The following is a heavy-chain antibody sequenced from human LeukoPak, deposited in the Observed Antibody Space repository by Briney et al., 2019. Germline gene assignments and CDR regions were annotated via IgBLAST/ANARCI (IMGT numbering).Heavy chain of an antibody. J-gene: IGHJ4*02. CDR3: ARMFGELLALIDY. D-gene: IGHD3-10*02. V-gene: IGHV3-74*01. CDR2: INSDGSST. Sequence: PGGSLRLSCAASGFTFSSYWMHWVRQAPGKGLVWVSRINSDGSSTSYADSVKGRFTISRDNAKNTLYLQMNSLRAGDTAVYYCARMFGELLALIDYWGQGTLVTVSS. CDR1: GFTFSSYW.